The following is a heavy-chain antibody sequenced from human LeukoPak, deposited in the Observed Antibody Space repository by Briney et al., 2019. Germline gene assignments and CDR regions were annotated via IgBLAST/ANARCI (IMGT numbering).Heavy chain of an antibody. Sequence: ASVSVSCKASLYTFSNHGISWVRQAPGQGLEWMGWISGYNGNTKYAQKFQGRVTMNTDTSTSTAYMELRSLRSDDTAVYYCARDEWQQLVLIEYWGQGTLVTVSS. J-gene: IGHJ4*02. D-gene: IGHD6-13*01. V-gene: IGHV1-18*01. CDR2: ISGYNGNT. CDR1: LYTFSNHG. CDR3: ARDEWQQLVLIEY.